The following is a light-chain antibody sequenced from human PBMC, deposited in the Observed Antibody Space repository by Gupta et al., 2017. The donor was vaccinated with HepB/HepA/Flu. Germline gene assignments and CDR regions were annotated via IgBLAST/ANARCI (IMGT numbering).Light chain of an antibody. V-gene: IGLV2-14*01. CDR2: DVS. Sequence: SVLTRPASVSGCPVQSDTISCTATSRHGGGYNYVSWYQQRPGKAPKLLIYDVSTRPSGVSNRFSGSEYGTSVALTSAGLQAEDEADYYGRSYTSSSTVFGGGTKLTVL. CDR3: RSYTSSSTV. CDR1: SRHGGGYNY. J-gene: IGLJ2*01.